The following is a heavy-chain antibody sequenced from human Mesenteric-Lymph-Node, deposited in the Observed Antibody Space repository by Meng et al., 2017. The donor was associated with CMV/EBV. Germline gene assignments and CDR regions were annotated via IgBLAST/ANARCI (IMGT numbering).Heavy chain of an antibody. V-gene: IGHV3-NL1*01. CDR1: GFTFSSYW. Sequence: GESLKISCAASGFTFSSYWMHWVRQAPGKGLEWVSAISTSGDSVYYADSVKGRFTISRDNSKNTVYLQMNSLRGDDTALYYCVKDFWSGSSDDFDIWGRGTMVTVSS. D-gene: IGHD3-3*01. CDR2: ISTSGDSV. CDR3: VKDFWSGSSDDFDI. J-gene: IGHJ3*02.